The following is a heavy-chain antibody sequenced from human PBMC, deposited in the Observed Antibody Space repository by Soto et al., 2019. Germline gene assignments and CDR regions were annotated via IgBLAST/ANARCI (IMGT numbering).Heavy chain of an antibody. Sequence: EVQLVESGGGLVQPGGSLKLSCAASGFTFSGSAMHWVRQASGKGLEWVGRIRSKANSYATAYAASVKGRFTISRDDLKNPAYLQMNSLKTEDTAVYYCTRQRYVTGTTVAFDIWGQGTMVTVSS. V-gene: IGHV3-73*01. CDR3: TRQRYVTGTTVAFDI. CDR2: IRSKANSYAT. J-gene: IGHJ3*02. CDR1: GFTFSGSA. D-gene: IGHD1-7*01.